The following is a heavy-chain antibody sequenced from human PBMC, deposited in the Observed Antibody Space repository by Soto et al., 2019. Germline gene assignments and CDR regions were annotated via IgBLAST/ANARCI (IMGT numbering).Heavy chain of an antibody. CDR3: AKAAAAAYYYYYYGMDV. J-gene: IGHJ6*02. CDR2: ISSDGSKK. D-gene: IGHD6-13*01. CDR1: VFDFDSFA. Sequence: PGGSLLVSCAASVFDFDSFAMHWVRQAPGNGLDWVALISSDGSKKHVADSVNGRLTISRDNSKNMVYLLLQSLRGEETAVYYCAKAAAAAYYYYYYGMDVWGQGTTVTVSS. V-gene: IGHV3-30-3*01.